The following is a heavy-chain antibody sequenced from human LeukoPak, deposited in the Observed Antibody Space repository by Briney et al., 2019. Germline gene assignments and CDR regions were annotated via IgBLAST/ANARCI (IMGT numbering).Heavy chain of an antibody. D-gene: IGHD3-10*01. V-gene: IGHV3-30*18. Sequence: PGGSLRLSCAASGFTFSSYGMHWVRQAPGKGLEWVAVISYDGSNKYYADSVKGRFTISRDNSKNTLYLQMNSLRAEDTAVYYCAKGYYYGSGSYYNIDLEYWGQGTLVTVSS. CDR3: AKGYYYGSGSYYNIDLEY. J-gene: IGHJ4*02. CDR2: ISYDGSNK. CDR1: GFTFSSYG.